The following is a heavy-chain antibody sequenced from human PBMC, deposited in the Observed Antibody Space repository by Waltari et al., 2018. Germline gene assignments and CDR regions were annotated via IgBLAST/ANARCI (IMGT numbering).Heavy chain of an antibody. Sequence: EVQLLEFGGGLVQPGGTLRLACADSGFTFSSTAISWVRHAPGQGLEWVSAISGSGGSTYYADSVKGRFTISRDNSKNTLYLQMNSLRAEDTAVYYCAKDKSPIAAAMGHYFDYWGQGTLVTVSS. J-gene: IGHJ4*02. CDR1: GFTFSSTA. CDR3: AKDKSPIAAAMGHYFDY. D-gene: IGHD6-13*01. V-gene: IGHV3-23*01. CDR2: ISGSGGST.